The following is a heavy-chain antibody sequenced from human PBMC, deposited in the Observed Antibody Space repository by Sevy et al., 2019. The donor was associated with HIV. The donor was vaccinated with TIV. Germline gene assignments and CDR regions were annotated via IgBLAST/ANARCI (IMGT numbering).Heavy chain of an antibody. J-gene: IGHJ5*02. CDR2: INPNSGGT. Sequence: ASMKVSCKASGYTFTGYYMHWVRQAPAQGLEWMGRINPNSGGTNYEQKFQGRVTMTRDTSISTANMKLSRLRSDDAAVYYCARGGYSSSSDNWFDPWGQGTLVTVSS. CDR3: ARGGYSSSSDNWFDP. D-gene: IGHD6-6*01. CDR1: GYTFTGYY. V-gene: IGHV1-2*06.